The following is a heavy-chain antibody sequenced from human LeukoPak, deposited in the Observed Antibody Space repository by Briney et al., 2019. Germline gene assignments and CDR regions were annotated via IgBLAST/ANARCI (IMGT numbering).Heavy chain of an antibody. V-gene: IGHV3-74*01. Sequence: GGSLRLSCAASGFTFSSYWMHWVRQAPGKGLVWVPRINTDGSSTSYADSVKGRFTISRDNAKNTLYLQMNSLRAEDTAVYYCARDAGVGATDYWGQGTLVTVSS. J-gene: IGHJ4*02. CDR3: ARDAGVGATDY. CDR1: GFTFSSYW. D-gene: IGHD1-26*01. CDR2: INTDGSST.